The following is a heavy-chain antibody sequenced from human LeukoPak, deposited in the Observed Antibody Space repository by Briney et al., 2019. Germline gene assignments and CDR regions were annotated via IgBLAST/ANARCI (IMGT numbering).Heavy chain of an antibody. CDR2: IYHSGST. V-gene: IGHV4-38-2*02. CDR3: ASIVEDYYHYMDV. Sequence: SETLSLTCTVSGYSISSGYYWGWIRQPPGKGLEWIGSIYHSGSTYYNPSLKSRVTISVDTSKNQFSLKLSSVTAADTAVYYCASIVEDYYHYMDVWGKGTTVTVSS. CDR1: GYSISSGYY. D-gene: IGHD3-16*02. J-gene: IGHJ6*03.